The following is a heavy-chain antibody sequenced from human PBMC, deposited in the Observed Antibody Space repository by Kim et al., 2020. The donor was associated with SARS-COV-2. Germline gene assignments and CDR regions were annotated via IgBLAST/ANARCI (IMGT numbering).Heavy chain of an antibody. J-gene: IGHJ5*02. CDR2: IIPIFGTA. CDR3: ARTLLGEMATISWFDP. D-gene: IGHD5-12*01. V-gene: IGHV1-69*13. CDR1: GGTFSSYA. Sequence: SVKVSCKASGGTFSSYAISWVRQAPGQGLEWMGGIIPIFGTANYAQKFQGRVTITADESTSTAYMELSSLRSEDTAVYYCARTLLGEMATISWFDPWGQGTLVTVSS.